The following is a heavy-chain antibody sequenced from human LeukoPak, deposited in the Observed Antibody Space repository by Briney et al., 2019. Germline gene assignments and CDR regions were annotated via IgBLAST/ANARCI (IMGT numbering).Heavy chain of an antibody. J-gene: IGHJ4*02. V-gene: IGHV3-21*01. CDR3: GREGAYYDSSGYYYDPDFDY. Sequence: GGSLRLSCAASGFTFSSYSMNWVRQAPGKGLEWVSSISSSSSYIYYADSVKGRFTISRDNAKNSLYLQMNSLRAEDTAVYYCGREGAYYDSSGYYYDPDFDYWGQGTLVTVSS. CDR1: GFTFSSYS. D-gene: IGHD3-22*01. CDR2: ISSSSSYI.